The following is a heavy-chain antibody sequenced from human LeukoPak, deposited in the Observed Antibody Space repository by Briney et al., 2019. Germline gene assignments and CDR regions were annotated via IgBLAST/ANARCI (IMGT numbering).Heavy chain of an antibody. V-gene: IGHV1-2*02. J-gene: IGHJ4*02. D-gene: IGHD2-2*01. CDR1: GYTFTGYY. CDR3: ARTGGPNIVVVPAAMPGY. Sequence: ASVKVSCKASGYTFTGYYMHWVRQAPGQGLEWMGWINPNSGGTNYAQKFQGRVTMTRDTSISTAYMELSRLRSDDTAVYYCARTGGPNIVVVPAAMPGYWAQGTLVTVSS. CDR2: INPNSGGT.